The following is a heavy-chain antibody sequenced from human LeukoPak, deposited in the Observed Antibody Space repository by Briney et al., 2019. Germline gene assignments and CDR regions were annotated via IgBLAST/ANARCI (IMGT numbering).Heavy chain of an antibody. V-gene: IGHV4-34*01. CDR1: GGSFSGYY. J-gene: IGHJ4*02. D-gene: IGHD6-6*01. Sequence: KPSETLSLTCAVYGGSFSGYYWSWIRQPPGKGLEWIGEINHSGSTNYNPSLKSRVTISVDTSKNQFSLTLTSVTAADTAVYYCARDRSVGVLPAPPFDFWGQGTLVTVSS. CDR3: ARDRSVGVLPAPPFDF. CDR2: INHSGST.